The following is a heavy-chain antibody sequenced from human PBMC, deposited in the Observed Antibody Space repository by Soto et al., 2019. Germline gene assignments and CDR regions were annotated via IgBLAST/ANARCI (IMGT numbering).Heavy chain of an antibody. CDR1: GFTFSSYA. Sequence: LRLSCAASGFTFSSYAMSWVRQAPGKGLEWVSAISGSGGSTYYADSVKGRFTISRDNSKNTLYLQMNSLRAEDTAVYYCAKARVVRDYYYGMDVWGQGTTVTVSS. J-gene: IGHJ6*02. D-gene: IGHD2-15*01. V-gene: IGHV3-23*01. CDR2: ISGSGGST. CDR3: AKARVVRDYYYGMDV.